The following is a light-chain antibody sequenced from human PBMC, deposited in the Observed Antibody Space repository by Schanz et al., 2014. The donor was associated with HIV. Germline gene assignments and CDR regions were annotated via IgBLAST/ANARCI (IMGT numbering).Light chain of an antibody. CDR3: LQHNSYPYT. CDR1: QGIGNE. CDR2: AAS. V-gene: IGKV1-17*02. J-gene: IGKJ2*01. Sequence: DIQMTQSPSSLSASVGDTVAITCRASQGIGNELGWYQQKPGKAPKRLIYAASFLQSEVPSRFIRSGSVTAFNLTITNLQPEDFATYYCLQHNSYPYTFGQGTKLEIK.